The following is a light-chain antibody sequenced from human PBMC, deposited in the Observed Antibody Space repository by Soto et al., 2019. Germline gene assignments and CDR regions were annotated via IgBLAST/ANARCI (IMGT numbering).Light chain of an antibody. Sequence: QSALTQPASVSGSPGQSITISCTGTSSDIGTYKLVSWYQHHPGKAPKLLIYEVSQRPSGVSNRFSGSKSGNTASLTISGLQAEDEADYYCCSYATIIPIIFGGGTQLTVL. V-gene: IGLV2-23*02. CDR3: CSYATIIPII. CDR1: SSDIGTYKL. CDR2: EVS. J-gene: IGLJ2*01.